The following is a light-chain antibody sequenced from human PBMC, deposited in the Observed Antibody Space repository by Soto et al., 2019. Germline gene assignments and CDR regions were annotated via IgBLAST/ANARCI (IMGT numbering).Light chain of an antibody. CDR1: QSVSNY. V-gene: IGKV3-11*01. CDR2: DAS. J-gene: IGKJ1*01. CDR3: QQRYRWPET. Sequence: EIVLTQSPGTLSLSPGERATLSSRASQSVSNYLAWYQQKPGQSPSLLIYDASNRATGIPARFSGSGSGTDFTLSISSLEPEDFAVYYCQQRYRWPETFGQGTKVDI.